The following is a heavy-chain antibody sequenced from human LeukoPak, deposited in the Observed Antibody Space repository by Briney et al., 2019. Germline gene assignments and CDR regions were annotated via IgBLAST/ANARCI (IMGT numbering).Heavy chain of an antibody. J-gene: IGHJ6*03. CDR3: AVDSGCSGGSCGGTVGYYYYMDV. V-gene: IGHV1-69*06. CDR2: IIPIFGTA. Sequence: SVKVSCKASGGTFSSYAISWVRQAPGQGLEWMGGIIPIFGTANYAQKFQGRVTITADKSTSTAYMELSSLRSEDTAVYYCAVDSGCSGGSCGGTVGYYYYMDVWGKGTTVTVSS. CDR1: GGTFSSYA. D-gene: IGHD2-15*01.